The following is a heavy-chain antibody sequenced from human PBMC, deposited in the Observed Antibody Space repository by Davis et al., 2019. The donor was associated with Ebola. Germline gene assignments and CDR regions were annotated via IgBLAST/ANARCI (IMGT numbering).Heavy chain of an antibody. CDR3: ARRSAYCGGDCYLFDS. Sequence: GESLKISCKGSGYSFISYWIGWVRQMPGIGLEWMGIIYPGDPDTRYSPSFQGQVTISSDKSITTAYLQWRSLKASDTAIYYCARRSAYCGGDCYLFDSWGQGTLVTVSS. J-gene: IGHJ4*02. V-gene: IGHV5-51*01. CDR1: GYSFISYW. D-gene: IGHD2-21*02. CDR2: IYPGDPDT.